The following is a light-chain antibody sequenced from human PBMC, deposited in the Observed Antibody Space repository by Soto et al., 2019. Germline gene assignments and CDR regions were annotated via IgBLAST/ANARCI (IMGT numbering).Light chain of an antibody. J-gene: IGLJ3*02. CDR2: EVS. CDR1: SSDVGGYNY. V-gene: IGLV2-8*01. CDR3: TAYAGSNIWV. Sequence: QSALTQPTSASGSPGQSVTISCTGTSSDVGGYNYVSWYQQYPGKAPKLIIYEVSKRPSGVPDRFSGSKSGKTASLTVSGLQPEDEADYYCTAYAGSNIWVFGGGTKLTVL.